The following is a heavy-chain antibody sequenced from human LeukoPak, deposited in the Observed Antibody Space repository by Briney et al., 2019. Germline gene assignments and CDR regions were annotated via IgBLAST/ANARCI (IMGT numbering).Heavy chain of an antibody. CDR2: IIPILGIA. D-gene: IGHD3-9*01. CDR3: ARGWPAHKTGYYFGI. J-gene: IGHJ3*02. CDR1: GGTFSSYA. Sequence: GASVKVSCKASGGTFSSYAISWVRQAPGQGLEWMGRIIPILGIANYAQKFQGRVTITADKSTSTAYMELSSLRSEDTAVYYCARGWPAHKTGYYFGIWGQGTMVTVSS. V-gene: IGHV1-69*04.